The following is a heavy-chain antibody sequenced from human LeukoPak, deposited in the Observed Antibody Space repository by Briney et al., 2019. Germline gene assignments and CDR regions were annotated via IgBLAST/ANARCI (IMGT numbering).Heavy chain of an antibody. Sequence: GGSLRLSCAASGFTVSSYSMNWVRQAPGKGLEWVSYISSSSSTIYYADSVKGRFTISRDNAKNSLYLQMNSLRAEDTAVYYCASLLNKVQLAQDYWGQGTLVTVSS. CDR1: GFTVSSYS. D-gene: IGHD5-18*01. CDR3: ASLLNKVQLAQDY. J-gene: IGHJ4*02. CDR2: ISSSSSTI. V-gene: IGHV3-48*01.